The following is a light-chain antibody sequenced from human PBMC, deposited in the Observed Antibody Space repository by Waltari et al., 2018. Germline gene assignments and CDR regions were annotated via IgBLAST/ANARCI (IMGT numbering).Light chain of an antibody. CDR1: RRDIGACDY. J-gene: IGLJ3*02. CDR3: SSYGSSRV. CDR2: EVS. Sequence: QSALTQPPSASGSPGQSVTISCTGTRRDIGACDYVSWYQQHPGKAPKLMIYEVSKRPSGVPDRFSGSKSGNTASLTVSGLQAEDEADYYCSSYGSSRVFGGGTKLTVL. V-gene: IGLV2-8*01.